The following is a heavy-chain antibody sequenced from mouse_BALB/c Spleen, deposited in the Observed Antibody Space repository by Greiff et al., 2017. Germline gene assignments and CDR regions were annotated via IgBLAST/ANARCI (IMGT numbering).Heavy chain of an antibody. V-gene: IGHV1S81*02. J-gene: IGHJ3*01. Sequence: VQLQQPGAELVKPGASVKLSCKASGFTFTSYCMHWVKLRPGQGFEWIGEINPSNGGTNYDEKFKRKATLTVDKSSSTAYMQLSSLTSEDSAVYYCATMITTWFAYWGQGTLVTVSA. CDR1: GFTFTSYC. CDR2: INPSNGGT. CDR3: ATMITTWFAY. D-gene: IGHD2-4*01.